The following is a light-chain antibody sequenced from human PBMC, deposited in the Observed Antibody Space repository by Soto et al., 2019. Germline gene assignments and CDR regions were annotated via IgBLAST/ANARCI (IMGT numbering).Light chain of an antibody. V-gene: IGKV1-5*01. J-gene: IGKJ1*01. CDR3: QQYNSYWT. CDR1: QSINSW. Sequence: DIQITQSPSTLSASVGDRVTITCRASQSINSWLAWYQQKPGKAPNLLIYDASNLESGVPSRFRGSGSGTEFPLTLSSMQPDDFATYYCQQYNSYWTFGQGTKVDIK. CDR2: DAS.